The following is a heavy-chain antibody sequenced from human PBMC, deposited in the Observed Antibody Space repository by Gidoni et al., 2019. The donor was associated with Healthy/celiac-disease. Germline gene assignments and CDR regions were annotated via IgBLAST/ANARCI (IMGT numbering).Heavy chain of an antibody. Sequence: EVQLVESGGGLVQPGRSLRLSCTASGFPFGDFAMSWFRQAPGKGLEWVGFIRSKAYGGTTEYAASVKGRFTISRDDSKSIAYLQMNSLKTEDTAVYYCTRRIYSGSYCHYWGQGTLVTVSS. J-gene: IGHJ4*02. V-gene: IGHV3-49*03. CDR2: IRSKAYGGTT. CDR1: GFPFGDFA. D-gene: IGHD1-26*01. CDR3: TRRIYSGSYCHY.